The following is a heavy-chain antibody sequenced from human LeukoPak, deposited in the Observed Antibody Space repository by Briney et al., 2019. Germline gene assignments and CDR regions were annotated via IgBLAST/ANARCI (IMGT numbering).Heavy chain of an antibody. CDR2: ISYSGNT. CDR1: GGSISSYY. D-gene: IGHD3-3*01. Sequence: PSETLSLTCTVSGGSISSYYWTWIRQPPGKGLEWIAYISYSGNTNYNPSLKSRVTISIDTSNNQFSLQLSSVTAADTAVYYCARTFFWSGYYSREYYYGMDLWGQGTTVTVSS. V-gene: IGHV4-59*01. CDR3: ARTFFWSGYYSREYYYGMDL. J-gene: IGHJ6*02.